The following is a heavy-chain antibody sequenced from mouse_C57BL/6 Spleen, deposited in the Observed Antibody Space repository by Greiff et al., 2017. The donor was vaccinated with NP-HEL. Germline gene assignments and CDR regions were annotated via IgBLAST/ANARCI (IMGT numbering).Heavy chain of an antibody. D-gene: IGHD2-5*01. Sequence: QVQLQQPGAELVKPGASVKLSCKASGYTFTSYWMQWVKQRPGQGLEWIGEIDPSDSYTNYNQKFKGKATLTVDTSSSTAYMQLSSLTSEDSAVYYCARLLYYSNGAMDYWGQGTSVTVSS. CDR2: IDPSDSYT. V-gene: IGHV1-50*01. J-gene: IGHJ4*01. CDR3: ARLLYYSNGAMDY. CDR1: GYTFTSYW.